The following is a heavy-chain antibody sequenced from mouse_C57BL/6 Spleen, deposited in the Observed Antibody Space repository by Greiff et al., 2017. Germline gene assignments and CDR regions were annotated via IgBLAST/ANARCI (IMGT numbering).Heavy chain of an antibody. Sequence: QVQLQQPGAELVMPGASVKLSCKASGYTFTSYWMHWVKQRPGQGLEWIGEIDPSDSYTNYNQKFKGKATLTVDTSSSTAYMQLSSLTSEDSAVYYCAREITTVVKDFDYWGQGTTLTVSS. CDR3: AREITTVVKDFDY. CDR1: GYTFTSYW. J-gene: IGHJ2*01. CDR2: IDPSDSYT. V-gene: IGHV1-69*01. D-gene: IGHD1-1*01.